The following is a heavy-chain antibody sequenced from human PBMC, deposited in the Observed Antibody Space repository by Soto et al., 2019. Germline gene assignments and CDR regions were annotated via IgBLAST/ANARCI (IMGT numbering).Heavy chain of an antibody. V-gene: IGHV5-10-1*01. D-gene: IGHD3-10*01. Sequence: GESLKISCKGSGYSFTSYWISWVRQMPGKGLGWMGRIDPSDSYTNYSPSFQDHVTISADKSISTAYLQWSSLKASDTAMYYCATSYGSGSYSPGMDVWGQGTAVTVSS. CDR2: IDPSDSYT. CDR3: ATSYGSGSYSPGMDV. J-gene: IGHJ6*02. CDR1: GYSFTSYW.